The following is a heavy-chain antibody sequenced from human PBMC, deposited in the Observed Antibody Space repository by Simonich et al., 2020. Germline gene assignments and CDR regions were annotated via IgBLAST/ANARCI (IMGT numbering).Heavy chain of an antibody. CDR1: GYTFTNYD. V-gene: IGHV1-2*06. Sequence: QVQLVQSGAEVKKPGASVKVSCKASGYTFTNYDNNWVRQATGQGLEWMGRINPNRGGTNYAQKFQGRVTMTRDTSISTAYMELSRLRSDDTAVYYCARDRSGYDQHHFDYWGQGTLVTVSS. D-gene: IGHD5-12*01. J-gene: IGHJ4*02. CDR3: ARDRSGYDQHHFDY. CDR2: INPNRGGT.